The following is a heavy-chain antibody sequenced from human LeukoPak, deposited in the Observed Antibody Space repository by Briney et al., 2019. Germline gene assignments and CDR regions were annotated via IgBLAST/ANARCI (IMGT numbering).Heavy chain of an antibody. D-gene: IGHD3-22*01. Sequence: SETLPLTCTGSGGSISSYYWSWIRQPPGKGLEWIGYIYYSGSTNYNPSLKSRVTISVDTSKNQFSLKLSSVTAADTAVYYCARDRSDSSGYPKRAYYFDYWGQGTLVTVSS. CDR2: IYYSGST. J-gene: IGHJ4*02. V-gene: IGHV4-59*01. CDR3: ARDRSDSSGYPKRAYYFDY. CDR1: GGSISSYY.